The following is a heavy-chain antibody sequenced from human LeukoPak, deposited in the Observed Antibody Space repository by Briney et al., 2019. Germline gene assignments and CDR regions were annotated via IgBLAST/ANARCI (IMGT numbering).Heavy chain of an antibody. V-gene: IGHV3-66*02. CDR3: ARGGWGRYFDY. J-gene: IGHJ4*02. CDR2: IYSGGST. Sequence: GGSLRLSCAASGFTVSSNYMSWVRQAPGKGLERVSVIYSGGSTYYADSVKGRFTISRDNSKNTLYLQMNSLRAEDTAVYYCARGGWGRYFDYWGQGTLVTVSS. CDR1: GFTVSSNY. D-gene: IGHD3-16*01.